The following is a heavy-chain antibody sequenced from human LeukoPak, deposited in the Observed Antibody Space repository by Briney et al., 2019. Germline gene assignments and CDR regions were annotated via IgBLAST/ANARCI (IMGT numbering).Heavy chain of an antibody. CDR1: GYTFTSYY. D-gene: IGHD3-10*01. V-gene: IGHV1-46*01. CDR2: INPSGGST. J-gene: IGHJ6*02. CDR3: AREGFPGYYGMDV. Sequence: ASVKVSCKASGYTFTSYYMHWVRQAPGQGLEWLGIINPSGGSTSYAQKFQGRVTMTRDTSTSTVYMELSSLRSEDTAVYYCAREGFPGYYGMDVWGQGTTVTVSS.